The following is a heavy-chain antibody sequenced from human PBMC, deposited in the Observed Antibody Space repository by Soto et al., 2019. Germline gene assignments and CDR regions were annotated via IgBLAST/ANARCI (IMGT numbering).Heavy chain of an antibody. D-gene: IGHD5-12*01. J-gene: IGHJ4*02. CDR1: GFTFSTYA. CDR3: AKDSFINLRGYDSY. Sequence: EVQLLESGGGLVQPGGSLRLSCAASGFTFSTYAMIWVRQAPGKGLEWVSAISGSGDSTYYADPVKGRFTISRDNSKNTLYLQMSSLRAEDTAIYYCAKDSFINLRGYDSYWGQGTLVTVSS. V-gene: IGHV3-23*01. CDR2: ISGSGDST.